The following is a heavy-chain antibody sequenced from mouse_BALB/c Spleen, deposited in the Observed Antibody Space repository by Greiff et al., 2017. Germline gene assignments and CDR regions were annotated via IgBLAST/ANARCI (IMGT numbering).Heavy chain of an antibody. J-gene: IGHJ4*01. CDR2: ISYDGSN. V-gene: IGHV3-6*02. Sequence: ESGPGLVKPSQSLSLTCSVTGYSITSGYYWNWIRQFPGNKLEWMGYISYDGSNNYNPSLKNRISITRDTSKNQFFLKLNSVTTEDTATYYCARDYGKLFYGVDYWGQGTSVTVSS. D-gene: IGHD2-1*01. CDR1: GYSITSGYY. CDR3: ARDYGKLFYGVDY.